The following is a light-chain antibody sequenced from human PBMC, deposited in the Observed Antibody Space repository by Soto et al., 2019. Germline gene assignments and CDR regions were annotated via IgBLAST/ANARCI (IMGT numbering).Light chain of an antibody. CDR2: DAS. Sequence: DIQMTQSPSSLSASVGDRVTISCQASQDISDYLNWYHQKPGKAPKFLIYDASYLGTGVPSRFSGSGSGTDFTFTSSSLQPEYIGTYYCQQYHSLPFTFGPGTTVDIK. V-gene: IGKV1-33*01. CDR3: QQYHSLPFT. CDR1: QDISDY. J-gene: IGKJ3*01.